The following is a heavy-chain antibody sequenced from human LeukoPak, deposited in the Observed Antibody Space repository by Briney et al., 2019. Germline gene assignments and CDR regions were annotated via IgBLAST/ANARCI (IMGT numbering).Heavy chain of an antibody. V-gene: IGHV3-33*01. J-gene: IGHJ4*02. CDR3: ARDSALYNWNGVVY. D-gene: IGHD1-20*01. Sequence: GGSLRLSWAAFGFTFRSYGMQSVRQAPGKGLEWVAVIWYDGSNKYYADSVKGRFTISRDNAKNTLYLQMNSLRAEDTAVFYCARDSALYNWNGVVYWGQGILVTVSS. CDR1: GFTFRSYG. CDR2: IWYDGSNK.